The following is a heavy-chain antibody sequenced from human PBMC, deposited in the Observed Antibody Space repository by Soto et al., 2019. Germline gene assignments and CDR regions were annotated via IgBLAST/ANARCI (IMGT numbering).Heavy chain of an antibody. J-gene: IGHJ1*01. CDR3: ALNVGATSAEYFQH. Sequence: ESGGGVVQPGRSLRLSCAASGFTFSSYGMHWVRQAPGKGLEWVAVISYDGSNKYYAGSVKGRFTISRDNSKNTLYLQMNSLRAEDTAVYYCALNVGATSAEYFQHWGQGTLVTVSS. CDR1: GFTFSSYG. CDR2: ISYDGSNK. D-gene: IGHD1-26*01. V-gene: IGHV3-30*03.